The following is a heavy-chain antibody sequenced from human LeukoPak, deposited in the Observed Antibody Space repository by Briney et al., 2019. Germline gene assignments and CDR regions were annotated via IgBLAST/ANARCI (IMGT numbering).Heavy chain of an antibody. Sequence: SETLSLTCTVSGGSISSYYWSWIRQPAGKGLEWIGRIYTSGSTNYNPSLKSRVTISVDTSKNQFSLKLSSVTAADTAVYYCARARRITMVRGVMGRAFDIWGQGTMVTVSS. V-gene: IGHV4-4*07. CDR3: ARARRITMVRGVMGRAFDI. CDR1: GGSISSYY. CDR2: IYTSGST. D-gene: IGHD3-10*01. J-gene: IGHJ3*02.